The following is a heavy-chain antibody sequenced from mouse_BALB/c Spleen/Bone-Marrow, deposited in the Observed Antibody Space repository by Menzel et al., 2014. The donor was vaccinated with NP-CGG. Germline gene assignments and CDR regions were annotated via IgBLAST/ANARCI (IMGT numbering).Heavy chain of an antibody. CDR3: ATYDGYCFDY. CDR2: ISYSGNT. Sequence: EVKLVESGPSLVKPSQTLSLTCSVTGDSITSGYWNWIRKFPGNKLEYMGYISYSGNTYYNPSLKSRISITQDTSKRQYYLQLNSVTTEDTATYYCATYDGYCFDYWGQGTTLTVSS. CDR1: GDSITSGY. D-gene: IGHD2-3*01. J-gene: IGHJ2*01. V-gene: IGHV3-8*02.